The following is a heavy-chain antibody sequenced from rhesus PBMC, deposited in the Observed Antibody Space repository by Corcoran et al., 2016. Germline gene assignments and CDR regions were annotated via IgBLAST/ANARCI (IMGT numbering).Heavy chain of an antibody. D-gene: IGHD5-24*01. CDR1: GGPIRGYY. Sequence: QVKLQQWGEGLVKPSETLSLTRAVYGGPIRGYYRSWIGQPPGKGLGWIGNIDGNSASTNYNPSLKNRVTISKDTSKNQFSLKLSSVTAADTAVYYCARVQRVQFVLEDSLDVWGRGVLVTVSS. J-gene: IGHJ5-2*02. V-gene: IGHV4-73*01. CDR2: IDGNSAST. CDR3: ARVQRVQFVLEDSLDV.